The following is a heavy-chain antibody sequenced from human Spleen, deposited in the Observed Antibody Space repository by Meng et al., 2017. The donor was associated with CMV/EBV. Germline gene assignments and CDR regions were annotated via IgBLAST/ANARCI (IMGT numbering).Heavy chain of an antibody. J-gene: IGHJ6*02. V-gene: IGHV1-2*02. CDR1: GYTFTAYY. D-gene: IGHD3-10*01. Sequence: ASVKVSCKASGYTFTAYYMHWVRQAPGQGLEWMGWINPNSGGTNYVQKFQGRVTMTTDTSTSTAYMELRSLRSDDTAVYYCARDLVRGVRGVITNYYYYGMDVWGQGTTVTVSS. CDR3: ARDLVRGVRGVITNYYYYGMDV. CDR2: INPNSGGT.